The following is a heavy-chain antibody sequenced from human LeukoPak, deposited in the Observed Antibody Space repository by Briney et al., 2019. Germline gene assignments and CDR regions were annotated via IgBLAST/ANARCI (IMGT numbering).Heavy chain of an antibody. CDR3: ANSPKSDY. Sequence: GGSLRLSCAASGFTFSSYGMSWFRQAPGKGLEWLSAISGSGGSTYYADSVQGRFTISRDNSKNTLYLQMSSLRAEDTAVYYCANSPKSDYWGQGTLVTVSS. J-gene: IGHJ4*02. CDR2: ISGSGGST. CDR1: GFTFSSYG. V-gene: IGHV3-23*01.